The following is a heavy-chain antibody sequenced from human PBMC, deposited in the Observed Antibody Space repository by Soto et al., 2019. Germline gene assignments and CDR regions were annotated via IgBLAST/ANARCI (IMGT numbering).Heavy chain of an antibody. D-gene: IGHD4-17*01. CDR2: ITSSGANT. Sequence: PGGSLRLSCAASGFTFSSYAMHWVRQAPGKGLEYVSAITSSGANTDYAVSVKGRFTISRDNSKNTLYLQMNSLRAEDTAVYYCAKDRYGDLYYYYYGMDVWGQGTTVTVSS. CDR3: AKDRYGDLYYYYYGMDV. J-gene: IGHJ6*02. CDR1: GFTFSSYA. V-gene: IGHV3-64*04.